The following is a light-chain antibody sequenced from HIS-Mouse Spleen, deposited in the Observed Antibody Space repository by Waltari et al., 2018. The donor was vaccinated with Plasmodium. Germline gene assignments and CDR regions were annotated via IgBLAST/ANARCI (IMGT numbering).Light chain of an antibody. Sequence: EIVMTQSPATLSVSPGERPTLSCRASQSVRSNLAWYQQKPGQAPRLLIYGASTRATGIPARFSGSGSGTEFTLTISSLQSEDFAVYYCQQYNNWSFTFGPGTKVDIK. J-gene: IGKJ3*01. V-gene: IGKV3-15*01. CDR1: QSVRSN. CDR2: GAS. CDR3: QQYNNWSFT.